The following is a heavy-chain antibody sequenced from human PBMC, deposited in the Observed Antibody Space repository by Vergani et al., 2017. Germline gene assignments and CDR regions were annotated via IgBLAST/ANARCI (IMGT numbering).Heavy chain of an antibody. CDR2: FDPEHGEV. J-gene: IGHJ4*02. CDR1: GYRLTELT. Sequence: QVQLVQSGSEVRKPGASVKVSCQVSGYRLTELTIHWVRPAPGKGLEWMGGFDPEHGEVTFANHIQGRVTMTEDRSTDTAYMELSSFRPEDTALYYCATVTDYYDSSSYYLDYWGQGTLVTVSS. D-gene: IGHD3-22*01. CDR3: ATVTDYYDSSSYYLDY. V-gene: IGHV1-24*01.